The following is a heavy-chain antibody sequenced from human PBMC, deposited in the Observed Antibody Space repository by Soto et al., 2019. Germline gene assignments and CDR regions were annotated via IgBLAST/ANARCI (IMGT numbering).Heavy chain of an antibody. D-gene: IGHD6-19*01. Sequence: SETLSLTCAVYGGSFSGYYWSWIRQPPGKGLEWLGEIDHSGITDYNPSLKSRITISIDTSKKQFSLRLNSVTAADTAVYYCAIGPRMWLAGGGYWGQGTQVTVSS. CDR3: AIGPRMWLAGGGY. CDR2: IDHSGIT. CDR1: GGSFSGYY. J-gene: IGHJ4*02. V-gene: IGHV4-34*01.